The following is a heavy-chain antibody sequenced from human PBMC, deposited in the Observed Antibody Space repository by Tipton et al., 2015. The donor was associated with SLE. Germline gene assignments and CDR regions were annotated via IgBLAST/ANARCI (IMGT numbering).Heavy chain of an antibody. CDR1: GFTFSNYA. V-gene: IGHV3-23*01. CDR2: ITGSGDRT. CDR3: ARSPVDYWNGYSA. Sequence: SLRLSCAASGFTFSNYAMSWVRQAPGKGLEWVSAITGSGDRTYYIDSVKGRFTISRDNSENSLYLQMNGLRAEDTAVYYCARSPVDYWNGYSAWGQGTLVAVSS. J-gene: IGHJ4*02. D-gene: IGHD3-3*01.